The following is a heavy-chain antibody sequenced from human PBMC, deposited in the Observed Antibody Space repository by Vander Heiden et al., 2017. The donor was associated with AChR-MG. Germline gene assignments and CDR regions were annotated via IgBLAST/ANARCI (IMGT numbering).Heavy chain of an antibody. D-gene: IGHD4-4*01. Sequence: QVQLVQSGAEVKKPGASVKVSCKASGYTFTSYAMHWVRQAPGQGLEWMGGINAGNGNTKYSQKFQGRATITRDTSASTAYMGRSSLSSEDRAVYYCARFTTVTVVLDIWGQGTRVTVSS. J-gene: IGHJ3*02. V-gene: IGHV1-3*01. CDR2: INAGNGNT. CDR1: GYTFTSYA. CDR3: ARFTTVTVVLDI.